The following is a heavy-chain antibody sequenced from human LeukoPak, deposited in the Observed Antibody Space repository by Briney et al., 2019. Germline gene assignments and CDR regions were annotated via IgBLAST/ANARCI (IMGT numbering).Heavy chain of an antibody. CDR3: ARVSLYYYDSSGYGMDV. Sequence: GGSLRLSCAASGFTFSSYSMNWVRQAPGKGLEWVSYISSSSSTIYYADSVKGRFTISRDNAKSSLYLQMNSLRAEDTAVYYCARVSLYYYDSSGYGMDVWGQGTTVTVSS. CDR1: GFTFSSYS. CDR2: ISSSSSTI. D-gene: IGHD3-22*01. V-gene: IGHV3-48*04. J-gene: IGHJ6*02.